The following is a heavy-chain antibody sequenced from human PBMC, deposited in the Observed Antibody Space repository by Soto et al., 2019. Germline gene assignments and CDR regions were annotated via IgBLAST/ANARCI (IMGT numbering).Heavy chain of an antibody. CDR2: IYYSGST. J-gene: IGHJ4*02. CDR3: ARGPRLRFLEWPPGN. V-gene: IGHV4-30-4*01. CDR1: GGSISSGDYY. Sequence: PSETLSLTCTVSGGSISSGDYYWSWIRQPPGKGLEWIGYIYYSGSTYYNPSLKSRVTISVDTSKNQFSLKLSSVTAADTAVYYCARGPRLRFLEWPPGNWGQGTLVTV. D-gene: IGHD3-3*01.